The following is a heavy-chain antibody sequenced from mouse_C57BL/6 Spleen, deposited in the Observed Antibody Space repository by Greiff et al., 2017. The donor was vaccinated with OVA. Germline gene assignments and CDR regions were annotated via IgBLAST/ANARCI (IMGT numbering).Heavy chain of an antibody. V-gene: IGHV5-17*01. CDR1: GFTFSDYG. J-gene: IGHJ1*03. D-gene: IGHD1-1*01. CDR3: ARDGTTVVGDWYFDV. Sequence: EVMLVESGGGLVKPGGSLKLSCAASGFTFSDYGMHWVRQAPEKGLEWVAYISSGSSTIYYADTVKGRFTISRDNAKNTLFLQMTSLRSEDTAMYYCARDGTTVVGDWYFDVWGTGTTVTVSS. CDR2: ISSGSSTI.